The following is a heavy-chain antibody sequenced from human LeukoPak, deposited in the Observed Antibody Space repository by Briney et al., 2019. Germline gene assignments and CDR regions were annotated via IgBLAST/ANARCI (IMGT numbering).Heavy chain of an antibody. CDR3: ASGIAAAGSFQFDY. Sequence: SETLSLTCTVSGGSISSYYWGWIRQPPGKGLEWIGSIYYSGSTYYNPSLKSRVTISVDTSKNQFSLKLSSVTAADTAVYYCASGIAAAGSFQFDYWGQGTLVTVSS. CDR2: IYYSGST. D-gene: IGHD6-13*01. V-gene: IGHV4-39*01. CDR1: GGSISSYY. J-gene: IGHJ4*02.